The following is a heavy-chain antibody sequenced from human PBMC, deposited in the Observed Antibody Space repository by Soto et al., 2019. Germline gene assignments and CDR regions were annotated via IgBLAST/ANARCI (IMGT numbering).Heavy chain of an antibody. CDR2: INAGNGNT. D-gene: IGHD1-26*01. Sequence: QVQLVQSGAEEKKPGASVKVSCKASGYTFSSYAIHWVRQAPGQGLEWMGWINAGNGNTKYSQKFQGRVTITRDTSESTAYMELKSLRSADTAVYYCARVDGTYWGQGTLVTVSS. J-gene: IGHJ4*02. V-gene: IGHV1-3*05. CDR1: GYTFSSYA. CDR3: ARVDGTY.